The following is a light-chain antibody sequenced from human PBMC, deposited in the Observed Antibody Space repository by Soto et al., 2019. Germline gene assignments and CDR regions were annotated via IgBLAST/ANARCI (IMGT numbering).Light chain of an antibody. V-gene: IGKV1-33*01. CDR3: KKSDQHPL. J-gene: IGKJ3*01. CDR2: DAS. Sequence: SQMSQSPLSLSASVLDIFTVAFQASQDIGNSLNWVQHQPGKAPNLVIYDASNLEIGVPSRFSVSGSVTDFTFTISSLGPEDIATYYCKKSDQHPLFGPGTKVDIK. CDR1: QDIGNS.